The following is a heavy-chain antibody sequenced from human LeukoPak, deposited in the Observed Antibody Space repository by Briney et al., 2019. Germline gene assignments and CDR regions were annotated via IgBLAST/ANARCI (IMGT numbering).Heavy chain of an antibody. CDR1: GFTFSSYA. D-gene: IGHD4-17*01. J-gene: IGHJ4*02. CDR3: ARAALDDYGDPPTGPTFDY. V-gene: IGHV3-23*01. Sequence: GGSLRLSCAASGFTFSSYAMSWVRQAPGKGLEWVSAISGSGGSTYYADSVKGRFTISRDNAKNSLYLQMNSLRAEDTAVYYCARAALDDYGDPPTGPTFDYWGQGTLVTVSS. CDR2: ISGSGGST.